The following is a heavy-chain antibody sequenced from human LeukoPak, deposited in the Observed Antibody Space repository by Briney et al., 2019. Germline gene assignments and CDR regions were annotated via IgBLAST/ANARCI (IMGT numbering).Heavy chain of an antibody. Sequence: ASVKVSCTASGYTFTNYGISWVRQAPGQGLEWMGWISAYTGNTNYAQNLQGRVTMTTDTSTGTAYMELRSLRSDDTAVYYCARSGVGYFYDSTGYYPLDYWGQGTLVTVSS. CDR2: ISAYTGNT. D-gene: IGHD3-22*01. CDR3: ARSGVGYFYDSTGYYPLDY. V-gene: IGHV1-18*01. J-gene: IGHJ4*02. CDR1: GYTFTNYG.